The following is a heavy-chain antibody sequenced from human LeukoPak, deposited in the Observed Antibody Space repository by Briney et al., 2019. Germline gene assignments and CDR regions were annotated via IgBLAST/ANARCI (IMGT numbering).Heavy chain of an antibody. Sequence: SQTLSLTCTVSGGSISSGSYYWSWIRQPAGKGLERIGRIYTSGSTNYNPSLKSRVTISVDTSKNQFSLKLSSVTAADTAVYYCARVRLLWFGETGWFDPWGQGTLVTVSS. J-gene: IGHJ5*02. D-gene: IGHD3-10*01. V-gene: IGHV4-61*02. CDR1: GGSISSGSYY. CDR3: ARVRLLWFGETGWFDP. CDR2: IYTSGST.